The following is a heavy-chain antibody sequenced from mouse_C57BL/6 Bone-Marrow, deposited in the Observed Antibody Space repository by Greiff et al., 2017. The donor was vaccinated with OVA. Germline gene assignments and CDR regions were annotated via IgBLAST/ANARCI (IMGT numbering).Heavy chain of an antibody. CDR3: ARRIPIYYDYDDYAMDY. V-gene: IGHV3-6*01. CDR1: GYSITSGYY. D-gene: IGHD2-4*01. CDR2: ISYDGSN. J-gene: IGHJ4*01. Sequence: VQLKESGPGLVKPSQSLSLTCSVTGYSITSGYYWNWIRQFPGNKLEWMGYISYDGSNNYNPSLKNRISITRDTSKNQFFLKLNSVTTEDTATYYCARRIPIYYDYDDYAMDYWGQGTSVTVSS.